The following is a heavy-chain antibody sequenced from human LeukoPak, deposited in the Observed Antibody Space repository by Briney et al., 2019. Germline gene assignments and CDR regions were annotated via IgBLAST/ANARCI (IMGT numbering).Heavy chain of an antibody. CDR1: GFTFSSYW. CDR2: IKQDGSEK. J-gene: IGHJ4*02. V-gene: IGHV3-7*01. CDR3: ARDPLTYSSSDPSFDY. Sequence: PGGSLRLSCAASGFTFSSYWMSWVRQAPGKGLEWVANIKQDGSEKYYVDSVKGRFTISRDNAKNSLYLQMNSLRAEDTAVYYCARDPLTYSSSDPSFDYWGQGTLVTVSS. D-gene: IGHD6-6*01.